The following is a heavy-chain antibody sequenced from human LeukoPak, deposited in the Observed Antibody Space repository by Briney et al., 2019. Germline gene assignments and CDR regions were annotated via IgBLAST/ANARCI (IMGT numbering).Heavy chain of an antibody. CDR3: ARAPLEGYCSGGSCYSDAFDI. Sequence: ASVKVSCKASGYTFTSYGISWVRQAPGQGLEWMGWISAYNGNTNYAQKLQGRVTMTTDTPTSTAYMELRSLRSDDTAVYYCARAPLEGYCSGGSCYSDAFDIWGQGTMVTVSS. CDR2: ISAYNGNT. D-gene: IGHD2-15*01. V-gene: IGHV1-18*01. J-gene: IGHJ3*02. CDR1: GYTFTSYG.